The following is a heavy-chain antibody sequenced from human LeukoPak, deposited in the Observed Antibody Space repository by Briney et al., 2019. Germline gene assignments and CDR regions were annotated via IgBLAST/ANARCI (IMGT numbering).Heavy chain of an antibody. Sequence: GGCVRLSRAACGFTFTNAWMTWVGQARARGREGVGGIKRKSWGGTIDYAARDEGRFTISRDHSKNQLYVQVNDLKTEDAGVYYCTTDGGNGYGDNIGAFDIWGHGTMVTV. CDR1: GFTFTNAW. CDR3: TTDGGNGYGDNIGAFDI. D-gene: IGHD4-17*01. CDR2: IKRKSWGGTI. J-gene: IGHJ3*02. V-gene: IGHV3-15*01.